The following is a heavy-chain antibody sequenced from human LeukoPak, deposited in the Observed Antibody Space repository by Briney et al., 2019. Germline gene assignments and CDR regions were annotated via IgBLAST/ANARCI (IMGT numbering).Heavy chain of an antibody. V-gene: IGHV1-24*01. D-gene: IGHD4-23*01. CDR3: ATEYLQLKDYGSNSGTFDY. CDR1: GYTLTELS. CDR2: FDPEDGET. Sequence: ASVKVSCKVSGYTLTELSMHWVRQAPGKGLEWMGGFDPEDGETIYAQKFQGRVTMTEDTSTDTAYMELSSLRSEDTAVYYCATEYLQLKDYGSNSGTFDYWGQGTLVTVSS. J-gene: IGHJ4*02.